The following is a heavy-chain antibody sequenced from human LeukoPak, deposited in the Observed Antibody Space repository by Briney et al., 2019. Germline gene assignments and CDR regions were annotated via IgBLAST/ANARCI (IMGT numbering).Heavy chain of an antibody. CDR2: IPYDATNK. Sequence: PGGSLRLSCVASGFTFRGYGMHWVRQTPGKGLEWVAFIPYDATNKYYADSVKGRFTISRDNSKNTQYLQMNSLRAEDTAVYYCGKESGTVGSVFDVCGQGTMVTVSS. J-gene: IGHJ3*01. CDR1: GFTFRGYG. D-gene: IGHD1-26*01. CDR3: GKESGTVGSVFDV. V-gene: IGHV3-30*02.